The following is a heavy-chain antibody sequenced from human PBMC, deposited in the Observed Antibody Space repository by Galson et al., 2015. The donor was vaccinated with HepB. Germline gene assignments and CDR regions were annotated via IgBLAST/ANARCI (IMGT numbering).Heavy chain of an antibody. V-gene: IGHV3-21*01. J-gene: IGHJ6*02. CDR2: IGSSSSYI. CDR1: GFTFSSYS. CDR3: ARSKERTLMITFGGVMGYYGMDV. D-gene: IGHD3-16*01. Sequence: SLRLSCAASGFTFSSYSMNWVRQAPGKGLEWVSSIGSSSSYIYYADSVKGRFTISRDNAKNSLYLQMNSLRADDTAVYYCARSKERTLMITFGGVMGYYGMDVWGQGTTVTVSS.